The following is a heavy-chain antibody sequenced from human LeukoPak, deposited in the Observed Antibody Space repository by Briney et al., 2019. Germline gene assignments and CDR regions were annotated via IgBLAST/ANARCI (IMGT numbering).Heavy chain of an antibody. CDR2: INTNTGNP. J-gene: IGHJ4*02. Sequence: ASVKVSCKASGCTFTTFPINWVRQAPGQGLEYIGWINTNTGNPTYVQGLTGRFVFSLNTSVSTAYLQISSLKAEDTAVYYCARGYDTTGYFVFWGQGTLVTVSS. CDR3: ARGYDTTGYFVF. CDR1: GCTFTTFP. D-gene: IGHD3-22*01. V-gene: IGHV7-4-1*02.